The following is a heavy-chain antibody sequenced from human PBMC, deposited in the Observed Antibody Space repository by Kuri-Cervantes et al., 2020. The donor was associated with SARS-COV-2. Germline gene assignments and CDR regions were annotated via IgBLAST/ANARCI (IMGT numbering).Heavy chain of an antibody. V-gene: IGHV3-23*01. CDR2: ISGSGGST. CDR3: ARERHGAAGGHFDY. D-gene: IGHD6-13*01. Sequence: GGSLRLSCAASGFTFSSYAMSWVRQAPGKGLEWVSAISGSGGSTYYADSVKGRFTISRDNSKNTMYLEMNSLRAEDTAVYFCARERHGAAGGHFDYWGQGTVVTVSS. J-gene: IGHJ4*02. CDR1: GFTFSSYA.